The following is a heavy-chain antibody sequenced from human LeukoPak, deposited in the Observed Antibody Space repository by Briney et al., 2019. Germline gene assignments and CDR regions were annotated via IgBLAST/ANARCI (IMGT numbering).Heavy chain of an antibody. CDR2: IKSKTDGGTT. Sequence: GGSLRLSCAASGFTFSNAWMSWVRQAPGKGLEWVGRIKSKTDGGTTDYAAPVKGRFTISRDDSKNTLYLQMNSLKTEDTAVYYCARDKGIAARPADYWGQGTLVTVSS. J-gene: IGHJ4*02. CDR3: ARDKGIAARPADY. V-gene: IGHV3-15*01. CDR1: GFTFSNAW. D-gene: IGHD6-6*01.